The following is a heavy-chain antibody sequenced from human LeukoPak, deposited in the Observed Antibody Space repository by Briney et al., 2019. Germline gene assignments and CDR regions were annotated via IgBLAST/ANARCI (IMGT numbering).Heavy chain of an antibody. CDR2: IYYSGST. CDR3: ARHPTHRIAAAGNRRPEHFDY. CDR1: GGSISSSSYY. V-gene: IGHV4-39*01. D-gene: IGHD6-13*01. J-gene: IGHJ4*02. Sequence: PSETLSLTCTVSGGSISSSSYYWGWIRQPPGKGLEWIGSIYYSGSTYYNPSLKSRVTISVDTSKNQFSLKLSSVTAADTAVYYCARHPTHRIAAAGNRRPEHFDYWGQGTLVTVSS.